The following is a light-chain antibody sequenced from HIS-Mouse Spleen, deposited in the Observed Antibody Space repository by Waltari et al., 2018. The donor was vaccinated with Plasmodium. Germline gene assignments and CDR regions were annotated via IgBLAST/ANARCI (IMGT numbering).Light chain of an antibody. V-gene: IGKV3-20*01. Sequence: EIVLTQSPGTLSLSPGERATLSFRASQSVSSSYLALYQQKPGQAPRLLSYGASSRATGMPDRFSGSGSGTDFTLTISRLEPEDFAVYYCQQYGSSPLTFGGGTKVEIK. CDR2: GAS. J-gene: IGKJ4*01. CDR3: QQYGSSPLT. CDR1: QSVSSSY.